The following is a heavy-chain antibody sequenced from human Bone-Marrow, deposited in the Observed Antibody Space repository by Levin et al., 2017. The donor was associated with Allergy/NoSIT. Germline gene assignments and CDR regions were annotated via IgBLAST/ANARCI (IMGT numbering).Heavy chain of an antibody. Sequence: SPTLSLTCTVSGDSLSSYYWSWIRPPPGKRLEWIAYISYSGSTNYNPSLKSRVTLSVDTSKNHFSLNLTSVTAADTAVYYCARSLRRENFDYWGQGILVTVSS. V-gene: IGHV4-59*01. CDR2: ISYSGST. J-gene: IGHJ4*02. CDR3: ARSLRRENFDY. CDR1: GDSLSSYY. D-gene: IGHD5-24*01.